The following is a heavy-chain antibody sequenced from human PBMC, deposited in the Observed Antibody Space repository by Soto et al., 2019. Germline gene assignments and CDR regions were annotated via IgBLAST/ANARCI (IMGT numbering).Heavy chain of an antibody. V-gene: IGHV4-61*03. CDR2: IYYSGST. CDR3: ARGDSTDCSNGVCSFFYNHDMDV. Sequence: PSETLSLTCTVSGGSVSSGSHYWSWIRQPPGKGLEWIGNIYYSGSTKYNPSLKSRVTISVDRSRNHFSLNLRSVTSDDTAIYYCARGDSTDCSNGVCSFFYNHDMDVWGQGTTVTVSS. J-gene: IGHJ6*02. D-gene: IGHD2-8*01. CDR1: GGSVSSGSHY.